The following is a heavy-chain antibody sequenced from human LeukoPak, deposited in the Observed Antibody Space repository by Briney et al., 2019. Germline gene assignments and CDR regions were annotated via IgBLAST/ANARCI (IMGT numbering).Heavy chain of an antibody. Sequence: GRSLRLSCAASGFTFSSYAMHWVRQAPGKGLEWVAVISYDGSNKYYADSVKGRFTISRDNSKNTLYLQMNSLRAEDTAVYYCARTFPLCSSTSCYQDVWGKGTTVTVSS. CDR2: ISYDGSNK. CDR1: GFTFSSYA. V-gene: IGHV3-30-3*01. D-gene: IGHD2-2*01. CDR3: ARTFPLCSSTSCYQDV. J-gene: IGHJ6*04.